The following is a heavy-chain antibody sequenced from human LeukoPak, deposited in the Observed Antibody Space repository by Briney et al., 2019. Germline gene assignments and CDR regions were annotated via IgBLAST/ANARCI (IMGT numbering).Heavy chain of an antibody. V-gene: IGHV4-4*07. D-gene: IGHD6-13*01. CDR2: IYTSGST. CDR1: GGSISSYY. Sequence: PSETLSLTCTVSGGSISSYYWSWIRQPPGKGLEWIGRIYTSGSTNYNPSLKSRVTMSVDTSKNQFSLKLSSVTAADTAVYYCARHEIPSLVAAAGFFDYWGQGTLVTVSS. CDR3: ARHEIPSLVAAAGFFDY. J-gene: IGHJ4*02.